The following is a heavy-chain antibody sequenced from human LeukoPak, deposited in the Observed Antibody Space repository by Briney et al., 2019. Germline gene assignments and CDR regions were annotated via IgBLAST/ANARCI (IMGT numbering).Heavy chain of an antibody. D-gene: IGHD5-18*01. CDR2: IKQDGSEK. CDR3: ARDGGYSYGYFTYYYYYGMDV. Sequence: PGGSLRLSCAASGFTFSSYWMSWVRQAPGKGLEWVANIKQDGSEKYYVDSVKGRFTISRDNAKNSLYLQMNSLRAEDTAVYYCARDGGYSYGYFTYYYYYGMDVWGQGTTITVSS. CDR1: GFTFSSYW. V-gene: IGHV3-7*01. J-gene: IGHJ6*02.